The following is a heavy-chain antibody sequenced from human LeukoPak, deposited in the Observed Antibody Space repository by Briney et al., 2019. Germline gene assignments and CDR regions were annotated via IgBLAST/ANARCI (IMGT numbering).Heavy chain of an antibody. Sequence: SETLSLTCTGSGGSISSYYWSWIRQPPGKGLEWIGYIYTSGSTNYNPSLRSRVTISVDTSKNQFSLKLSSVTAADTAVYYCARHGLRLESGNWFDPWGQGTLVTVSS. V-gene: IGHV4-4*09. CDR3: ARHGLRLESGNWFDP. J-gene: IGHJ5*02. CDR1: GGSISSYY. CDR2: IYTSGST. D-gene: IGHD5-12*01.